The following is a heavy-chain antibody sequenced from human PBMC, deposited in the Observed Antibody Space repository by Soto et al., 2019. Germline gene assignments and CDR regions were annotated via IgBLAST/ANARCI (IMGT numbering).Heavy chain of an antibody. CDR2: IAYDGSNR. Sequence: QVQLVESGGGVVQPGRSLRLSCAASGFSISRSAMHWVRQAPGKGLEWVAVIAYDGSNRWYADSAKGRFTISRDNSKNTVYLQMSSLRDEDTAVYYCTRELQAGTYNVNWLAPWRQGVLATVPS. CDR3: TRELQAGTYNVNWLAP. CDR1: GFSISRSA. J-gene: IGHJ5*02. V-gene: IGHV3-30*04. D-gene: IGHD3-10*01.